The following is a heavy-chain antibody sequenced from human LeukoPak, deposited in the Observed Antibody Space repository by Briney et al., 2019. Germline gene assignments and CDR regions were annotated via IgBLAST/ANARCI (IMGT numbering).Heavy chain of an antibody. CDR1: GFTFSDYY. J-gene: IGHJ4*02. CDR3: ARDETPEWTRYCSGGSCYLRSGSATDY. V-gene: IGHV3-11*01. CDR2: ISSSGSTI. Sequence: GGSLRLSCAASGFTFSDYYMGWIRQAPGKGLEWVSYISSSGSTIYYADSVKGRFTISRDNAKNSLYLQMNSLRAEDTAVYYCARDETPEWTRYCSGGSCYLRSGSATDYWGQGTLVTVSS. D-gene: IGHD2-15*01.